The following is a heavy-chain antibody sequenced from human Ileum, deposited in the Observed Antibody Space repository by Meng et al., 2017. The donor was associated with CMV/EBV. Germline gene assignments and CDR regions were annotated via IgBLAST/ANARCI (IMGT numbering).Heavy chain of an antibody. Sequence: SGYTFTSYGISWVRQAPGQGLEWMGWISAYNGNTNYAQKLQGRVTMTTDTSTSTAYMELRSLRSDDTAVYYCARSGFWSGTQNGFDPWGQGTLVTVSS. V-gene: IGHV1-18*01. CDR1: GYTFTSYG. J-gene: IGHJ5*02. D-gene: IGHD3-3*01. CDR2: ISAYNGNT. CDR3: ARSGFWSGTQNGFDP.